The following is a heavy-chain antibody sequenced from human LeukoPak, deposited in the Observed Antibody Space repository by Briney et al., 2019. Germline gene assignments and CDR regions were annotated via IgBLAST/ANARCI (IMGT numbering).Heavy chain of an antibody. V-gene: IGHV3-30*03. D-gene: IGHD6-13*01. CDR3: AREVHQGGFSSRDAFDI. Sequence: SGGSLRLSCAASGFTFSSYGMHWDRQAPGKGLEWVAVISYDGSNKYYADSVKGRFTISRDNSKNTLYLQMNSLRAEDTAVYYCAREVHQGGFSSRDAFDIWGQGTMVTVSS. J-gene: IGHJ3*02. CDR1: GFTFSSYG. CDR2: ISYDGSNK.